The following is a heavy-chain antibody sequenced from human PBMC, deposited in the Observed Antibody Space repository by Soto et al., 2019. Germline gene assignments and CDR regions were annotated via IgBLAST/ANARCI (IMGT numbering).Heavy chain of an antibody. CDR3: AHSPPPSLNWCGP. V-gene: IGHV2-5*01. Sequence: SAPTMVNPTQTLTLTCSFSWFSLSTIGVGVGWIRPPPGKALEWLALIYWNDDNRYSPALKSRLTIIKDTSQNQAVPTITNMEPVDTATYYGAHSPPPSLNWCGPWRKGTLVTISS. J-gene: IGHJ5*02. CDR2: IYWNDDN. CDR1: WFSLSTIGVG. D-gene: IGHD2-15*01.